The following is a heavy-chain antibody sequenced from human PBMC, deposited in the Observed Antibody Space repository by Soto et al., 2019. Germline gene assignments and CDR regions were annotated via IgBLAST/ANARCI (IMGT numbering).Heavy chain of an antibody. CDR1: GFTFDYYW. J-gene: IGHJ4*02. Sequence: EVQLVESGGGLVQPGGSLRLTCAASGFTFDYYWMHWVRQAPGKGLVWVSRIHSDGSATTYADSVKGRFTISRDNTKNRVYLRMNSLGVEDTVVYVCARGGVGNFDLWGRGTLVTVSS. V-gene: IGHV3-74*03. CDR2: IHSDGSAT. D-gene: IGHD1-26*01. CDR3: ARGGVGNFDL.